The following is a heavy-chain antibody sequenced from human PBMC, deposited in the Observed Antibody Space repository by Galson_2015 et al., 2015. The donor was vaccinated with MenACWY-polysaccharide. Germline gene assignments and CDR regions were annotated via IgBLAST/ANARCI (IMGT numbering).Heavy chain of an antibody. J-gene: IGHJ3*02. CDR2: IYYRGNT. CDR1: GDSISSRSYH. Sequence: ETLSLTCTVSGDSISSRSYHWGWIRQPPGKGLEWIGIIYYRGNTYYNPSLESRVTISVDTSKNQFSLKLSSVTAADTALYYFARAPTPYCSSTSCFNKYAFDIWGQGTMVTVSS. D-gene: IGHD2-2*01. CDR3: ARAPTPYCSSTSCFNKYAFDI. V-gene: IGHV4-39*01.